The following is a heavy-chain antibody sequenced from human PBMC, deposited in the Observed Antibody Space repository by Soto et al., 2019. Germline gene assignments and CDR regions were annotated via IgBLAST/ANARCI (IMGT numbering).Heavy chain of an antibody. J-gene: IGHJ4*02. Sequence: SETLSLTCTVSGGSISSYYWSWIGQPPGKGLEWIGYIYYSGSTNYNPSLKSRVTISVDTSKNQFSLNLNSVTASDTAVYFCVSQRTTVITQAYFDYWGPGALVTVSS. V-gene: IGHV4-59*08. CDR2: IYYSGST. CDR1: GGSISSYY. CDR3: VSQRTTVITQAYFDY. D-gene: IGHD4-4*01.